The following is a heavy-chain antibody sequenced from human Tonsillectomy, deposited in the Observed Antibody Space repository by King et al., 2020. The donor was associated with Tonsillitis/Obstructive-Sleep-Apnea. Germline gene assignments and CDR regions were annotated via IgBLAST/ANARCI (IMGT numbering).Heavy chain of an antibody. J-gene: IGHJ3*01. CDR1: GFSLSTSVVG. CDR3: AHSGHSTHQALDF. Sequence: TLKESGPTLVRPTQTLTLTCTFSGFSLSTSVVGVGWIRQPPGKALEWLALIYLDDDKRYSPSLKNRLTITKDTSTDQVVLTMTNMDPVDTATYYCAHSGHSTHQALDFWGQGTRVTVSS. V-gene: IGHV2-5*02. CDR2: IYLDDDK.